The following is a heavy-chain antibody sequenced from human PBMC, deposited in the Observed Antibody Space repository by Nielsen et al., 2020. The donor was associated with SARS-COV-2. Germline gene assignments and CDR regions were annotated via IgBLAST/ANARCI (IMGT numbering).Heavy chain of an antibody. CDR2: ISWNSGSI. J-gene: IGHJ4*02. V-gene: IGHV3-9*01. CDR1: GFTFADYA. CDR3: ARTAWGGYYSPVDY. Sequence: GGSLRLSCAASGFTFADYAMHWVRQAPGKGLEWVSGISWNSGSIGYADSVKGRFTISRDNAKNSLYLQMTSLRAEDTAVYYCARTAWGGYYSPVDYWGQGTLVTVSS. D-gene: IGHD3-22*01.